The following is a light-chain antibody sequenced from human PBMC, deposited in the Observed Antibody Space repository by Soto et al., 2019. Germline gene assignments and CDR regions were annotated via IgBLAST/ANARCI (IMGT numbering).Light chain of an antibody. CDR2: AAS. CDR3: QKYNTVPRT. CDR1: QGISSY. Sequence: DIQMTQSPSSLSASVGDRVTITCRASQGISSYLAWYQQKPGKVPKLLTYAASTLQSGVPSRFSGSGSGTDFTLTISSLQAEDVATYYCQKYNTVPRTFGQGTKVDIK. J-gene: IGKJ1*01. V-gene: IGKV1-27*01.